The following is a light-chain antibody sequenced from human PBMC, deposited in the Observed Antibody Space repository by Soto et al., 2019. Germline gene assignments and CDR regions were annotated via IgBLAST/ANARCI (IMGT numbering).Light chain of an antibody. J-gene: IGLJ2*01. CDR3: YSTDSSGNHRV. CDR1: ALPKKY. CDR2: EDS. Sequence: SYELTQPPSVSVSPGQTARITCSGDALPKKYAYWYQQKSGQAPVLVIYEDSKRPSGIPERFSGSGSGTMATLSISGAQVEDEADYYCYSTDSSGNHRVFGGGTKVTVL. V-gene: IGLV3-10*01.